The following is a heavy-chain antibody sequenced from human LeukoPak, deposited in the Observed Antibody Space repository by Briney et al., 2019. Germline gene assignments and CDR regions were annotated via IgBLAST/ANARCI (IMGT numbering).Heavy chain of an antibody. CDR2: ISSSSSYI. J-gene: IGHJ4*02. Sequence: PGGSLRLSCAASGFTFSSYSMNWVRQAPGKGLEWVSSISSSSSYIYYADSVKGRFTISRDNAKNSLYLQMNRLRAEDTAVYYCAKVFWSGYFRYFDYWGQGTLVTVSS. D-gene: IGHD3-3*01. V-gene: IGHV3-21*01. CDR3: AKVFWSGYFRYFDY. CDR1: GFTFSSYS.